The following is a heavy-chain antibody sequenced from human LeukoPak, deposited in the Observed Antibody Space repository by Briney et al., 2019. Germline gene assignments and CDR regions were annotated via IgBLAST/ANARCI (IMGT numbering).Heavy chain of an antibody. CDR1: GGSISSYY. CDR3: ARGFVPAGMARYHYMDV. J-gene: IGHJ6*03. V-gene: IGHV4-4*07. D-gene: IGHD2-2*01. Sequence: PSETLSLTCTVSGGSISSYYWTWIRQPAGKGLEWIGRIYTSDNTIYNPSLRSRVTMSVDTSKNQFSLKLSSVTAADTAVYYCARGFVPAGMARYHYMDVWGKGTTVTVSS. CDR2: IYTSDNT.